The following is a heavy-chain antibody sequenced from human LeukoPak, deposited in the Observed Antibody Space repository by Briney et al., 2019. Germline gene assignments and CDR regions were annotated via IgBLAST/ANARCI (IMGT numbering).Heavy chain of an antibody. CDR1: GCTFNSYS. V-gene: IGHV3-21*01. J-gene: IGHJ6*02. D-gene: IGHD2/OR15-2a*01. Sequence: GGSLRLSCAASGCTFNSYSMNWVRQAPGKGREWASSIGSTYCTLFYADSLTVRFTISRDNTKISLYLQMDSLRAEDTAVYYCARPGHDTTNAYGMDVWGQGTTVTVSS. CDR2: IGSTYCTL. CDR3: ARPGHDTTNAYGMDV.